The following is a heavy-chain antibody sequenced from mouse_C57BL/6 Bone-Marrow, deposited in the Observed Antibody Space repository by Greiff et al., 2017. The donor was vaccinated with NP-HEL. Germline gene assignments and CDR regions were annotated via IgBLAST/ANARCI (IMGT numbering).Heavy chain of an antibody. Sequence: VQLKQSGAELVRPGASVKLSCTASGFDIKDYYMHWVKQRPEQGLEWIGRIDPEDGDTEYAPKFQGKATMTADTSSNTAYLQLSSLTSEDTAVYYCTTYLYYDYCFAYWGQGTLVTVSA. CDR3: TTYLYYDYCFAY. D-gene: IGHD2-4*01. CDR2: IDPEDGDT. V-gene: IGHV14-1*01. CDR1: GFDIKDYY. J-gene: IGHJ3*01.